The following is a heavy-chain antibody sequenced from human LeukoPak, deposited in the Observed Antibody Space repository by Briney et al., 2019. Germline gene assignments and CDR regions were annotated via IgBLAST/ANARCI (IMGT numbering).Heavy chain of an antibody. CDR2: ISYDGSNK. Sequence: PGGSLRLSCAASGFTFSSYAMHWVRQAPGKGLEWVAVISYDGSNKYYADSVKGRFTISRDNSKNTLYLQMNSLRAEDTAVYYCARGAYYEFWSGSVWGQGTLVTVSS. D-gene: IGHD3-3*01. CDR1: GFTFSSYA. V-gene: IGHV3-30-3*01. CDR3: ARGAYYEFWSGSV. J-gene: IGHJ4*02.